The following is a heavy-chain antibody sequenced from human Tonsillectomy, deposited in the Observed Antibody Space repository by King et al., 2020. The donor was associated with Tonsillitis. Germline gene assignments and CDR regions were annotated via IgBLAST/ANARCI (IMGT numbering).Heavy chain of an antibody. CDR3: AREYYGFVFDP. Sequence: PLQESGPGLVKPSQTLSLTCSVSGGSISSGNYYWSWIRQPAGKGLEWIGRTYFSGSTSYNPSLKSRVTVSVDTSKNQFSLRLNSVTAADTAVYYCAREYYGFVFDPWGQGALVTVSS. V-gene: IGHV4-61*02. CDR2: TYFSGST. CDR1: GGSISSGNYY. J-gene: IGHJ5*02. D-gene: IGHD3-3*01.